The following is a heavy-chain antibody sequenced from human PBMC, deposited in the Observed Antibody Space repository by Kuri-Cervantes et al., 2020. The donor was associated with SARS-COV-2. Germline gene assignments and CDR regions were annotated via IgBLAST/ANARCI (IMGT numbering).Heavy chain of an antibody. CDR1: GYTFTGYY. D-gene: IGHD6-19*01. V-gene: IGHV1-2*02. Sequence: AAVQVSCKASGYTFTGYYMHWVRQAPGQGLEWMGWINPNSGGTNYAQKFQGRVTMTRDTSISTAYMELSRLRSDDTAVYYCARQMGYSSGHLYYYYYMDVWGKGTTVTVSS. J-gene: IGHJ6*03. CDR3: ARQMGYSSGHLYYYYYMDV. CDR2: INPNSGGT.